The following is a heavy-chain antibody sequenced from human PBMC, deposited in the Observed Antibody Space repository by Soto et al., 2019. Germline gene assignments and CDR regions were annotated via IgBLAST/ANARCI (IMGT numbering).Heavy chain of an antibody. CDR2: IYYSGST. CDR1: GGSISSGGYY. Sequence: QVQLQESGPGLVKPSQTLSLTCTVSGGSISSGGYYWSWIRQHPGKGLEWIGYIYYSGSTYYNPSLKSRVTISVDTSKNQFSLKLSSVTAADTAVYYCARDRARDFWGGYYTNWYFDLWGRGTLVTVSS. CDR3: ARDRARDFWGGYYTNWYFDL. J-gene: IGHJ2*01. V-gene: IGHV4-31*03. D-gene: IGHD3-3*01.